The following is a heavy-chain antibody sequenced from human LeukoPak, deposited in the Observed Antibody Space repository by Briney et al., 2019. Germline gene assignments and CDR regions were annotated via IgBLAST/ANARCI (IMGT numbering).Heavy chain of an antibody. Sequence: GGSLRLSCAASGFTFSTYWMHWVRQAPGKGLVWVSRINPDGSITNYADSVKGRFTISRDNAKNTLYLQMNSLRAEGTAVYHCVGSSGYPDYWGQGTLVTVSS. J-gene: IGHJ4*02. CDR2: INPDGSIT. CDR3: VGSSGYPDY. D-gene: IGHD3-22*01. V-gene: IGHV3-74*01. CDR1: GFTFSTYW.